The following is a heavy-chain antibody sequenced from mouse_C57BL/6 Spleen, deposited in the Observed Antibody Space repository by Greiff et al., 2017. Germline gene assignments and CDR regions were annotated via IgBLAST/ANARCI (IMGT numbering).Heavy chain of an antibody. CDR2: ISDGGSYT. J-gene: IGHJ3*01. D-gene: IGHD2-1*01. CDR1: GFTFSSYA. V-gene: IGHV5-4*01. Sequence: EVHLVESGGGLVKPGGSLKLSCAASGFTFSSYAMSWVRQTPEKRLEWVATISDGGSYTYYPDNVKGRFTISRDNAKNNLYLQMSHLKSEDTAMYYCASSYGNFAWFAYWGQGTLVTVSA. CDR3: ASSYGNFAWFAY.